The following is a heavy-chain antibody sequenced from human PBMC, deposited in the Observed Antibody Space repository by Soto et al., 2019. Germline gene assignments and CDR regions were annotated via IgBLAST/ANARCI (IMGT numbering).Heavy chain of an antibody. J-gene: IGHJ4*02. D-gene: IGHD2-2*01. CDR1: GGSISSYY. CDR3: ARGYQLPTSFDY. CDR2: IYYSGST. Sequence: SETLSLTCTVSGGSISSYYWSWIRQPPGKGLEWIGYIYYSGSTNYNPSLKSRVTISVDTSKNQFSLKLSSVTAADTAVYYCARGYQLPTSFDYWGQGTLVTVS. V-gene: IGHV4-59*01.